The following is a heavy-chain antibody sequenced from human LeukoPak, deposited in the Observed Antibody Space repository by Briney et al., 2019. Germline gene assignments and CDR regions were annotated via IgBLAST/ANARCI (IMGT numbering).Heavy chain of an antibody. CDR1: GFTFSSNA. J-gene: IGHJ4*02. CDR2: ISSSSSYI. CDR3: AREIGGGLGPGY. Sequence: GGSLRLPCAASGFTFSSNAMSWVRQAPGKGLEWVSSISSSSSYIYYAGSVKGRFTISRDNAKNSLYLQMNSLRAEDTAVYYCAREIGGGLGPGYWGQGTLVTVSS. V-gene: IGHV3-21*01. D-gene: IGHD2-15*01.